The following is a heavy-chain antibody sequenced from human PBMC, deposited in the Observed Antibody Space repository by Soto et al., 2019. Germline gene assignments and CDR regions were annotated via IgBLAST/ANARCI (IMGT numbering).Heavy chain of an antibody. CDR3: TRAASTAHTPLYFYSYMDV. V-gene: IGHV3-21*01. CDR1: GFTFSDYT. Sequence: EEQLVESGGGLIKPGGSLRLSCVVSGFTFSDYTLNWVRQAPGRGLEWVSSISTTSSDIYYADSVKGRFTISRDNAKNSLYLQMDSLTAADTAVYYCTRAASTAHTPLYFYSYMDVWGKGTTVTVSS. D-gene: IGHD2-15*01. J-gene: IGHJ6*03. CDR2: ISTTSSDI.